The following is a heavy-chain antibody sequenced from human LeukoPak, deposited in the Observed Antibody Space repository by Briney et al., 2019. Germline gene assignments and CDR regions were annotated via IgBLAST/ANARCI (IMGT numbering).Heavy chain of an antibody. CDR3: ARVDSGYDYIYY. J-gene: IGHJ4*02. CDR1: GFTFSSYS. V-gene: IGHV3-21*01. Sequence: PGGSLRLSCAASGFTFSSYSMNWVGQAPGKGLEWVSSISSSSSYIYYADSVRGRFTISRDNAKKSLYLQMNSLRAEDTAVYYCARVDSGYDYIYYWGQGTLVTVSS. CDR2: ISSSSSYI. D-gene: IGHD5-12*01.